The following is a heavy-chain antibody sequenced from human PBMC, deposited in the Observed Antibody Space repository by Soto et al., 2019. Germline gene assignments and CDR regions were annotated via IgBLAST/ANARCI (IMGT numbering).Heavy chain of an antibody. CDR1: GGSISTYY. CDR3: SGHLQPRAAFDI. V-gene: IGHV4-59*08. CDR2: IYYTGST. Sequence: QVQLQEAGPGLVRPSETLSLTCTVSGGSISTYYWSWIRQPPGKGLEWIGYIYYTGSTNYNPSLKSRVTKSVDTSKNQFSLKLSSVTAADTAVYYCSGHLQPRAAFDIWGQGTMVTVSS. J-gene: IGHJ3*02.